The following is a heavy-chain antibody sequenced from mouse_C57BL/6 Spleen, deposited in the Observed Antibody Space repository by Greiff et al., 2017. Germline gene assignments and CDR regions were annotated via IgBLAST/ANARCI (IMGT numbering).Heavy chain of an antibody. CDR2: ISSGSSTI. D-gene: IGHD1-1*01. V-gene: IGHV5-17*01. CDR3: ARNYGSSSRWYFDV. Sequence: EVHLVESGGGLVKPGGSLKLSCAASGFTFSDYGMHWVRQAPEKGLEWVAYISSGSSTIYYADTVKGRFTISRNKAKNNRILQMTSLRSEDTAMYYCARNYGSSSRWYFDVWGTGTTVTVSS. J-gene: IGHJ1*03. CDR1: GFTFSDYG.